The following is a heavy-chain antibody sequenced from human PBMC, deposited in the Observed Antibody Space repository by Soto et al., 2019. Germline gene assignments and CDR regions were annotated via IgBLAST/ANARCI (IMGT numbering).Heavy chain of an antibody. J-gene: IGHJ6*02. CDR2: IWYDGNNK. CDR3: AGGEDDGDGGRGYYYQYYGRDV. Sequence: QEHLVESGGGVVQPGRSLRLSCAASGFTFSRYGMHWVRQAPGKGLEWVALIWYDGNNKYYADSVKGRFTISRDNSKNTLILQMNSLRAAETAVDYCAGGEDDGDGGRGYYYQYYGRDVCGQGTAVTVS. D-gene: IGHD2-21*01. V-gene: IGHV3-33*01. CDR1: GFTFSRYG.